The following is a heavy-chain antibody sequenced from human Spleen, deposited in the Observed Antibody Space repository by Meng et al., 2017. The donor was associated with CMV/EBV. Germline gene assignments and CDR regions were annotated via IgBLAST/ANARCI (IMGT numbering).Heavy chain of an antibody. V-gene: IGHV4-39*07. Sequence: SETLSLTCTVSGGSIRSTSYYWGWIRQPPGKGLEWIGSVYYSGTTYYNPSLRSRVSISVDTSKNQFSLKLSSVTAADTAVYYCARDRDVGYDSSGSIDYWGQGTLVTVSS. D-gene: IGHD3-22*01. CDR1: GGSIRSTSYY. J-gene: IGHJ4*02. CDR3: ARDRDVGYDSSGSIDY. CDR2: VYYSGTT.